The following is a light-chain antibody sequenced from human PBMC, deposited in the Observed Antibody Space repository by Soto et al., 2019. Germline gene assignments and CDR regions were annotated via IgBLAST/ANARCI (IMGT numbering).Light chain of an antibody. V-gene: IGKV1-6*01. CDR1: QGIKND. CDR2: AAS. J-gene: IGKJ2*01. Sequence: IQMTQSPSSLSASVGDRVTIACRASQGIKNDLAWYQQKPGRAPKLLIYAASSFHSGVPSRFGGSGSGTDFTLTISSLQPEDFATYYCLQDYSYPYTFGQGTKVDIK. CDR3: LQDYSYPYT.